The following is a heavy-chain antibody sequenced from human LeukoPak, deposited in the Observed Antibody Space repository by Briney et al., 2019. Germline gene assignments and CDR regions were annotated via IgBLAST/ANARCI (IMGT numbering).Heavy chain of an antibody. CDR2: ISSSGSTI. Sequence: GGSLRLSCVVSGFTFSSYEMNWVRQAPGKGLEWVSYISSSGSTIYYADSLKGRFTISRDNSKNTLYLQVNSLRAEDTAVYYCARGGDYLWGSYRYFDYWGQGTLVTVSS. CDR1: GFTFSSYE. CDR3: ARGGDYLWGSYRYFDY. J-gene: IGHJ4*02. V-gene: IGHV3-48*03. D-gene: IGHD3-16*02.